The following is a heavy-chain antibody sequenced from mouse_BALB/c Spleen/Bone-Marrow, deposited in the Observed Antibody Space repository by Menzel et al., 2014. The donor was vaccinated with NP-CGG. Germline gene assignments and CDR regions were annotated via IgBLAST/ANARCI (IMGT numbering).Heavy chain of an antibody. J-gene: IGHJ3*01. CDR1: GYTFTDYG. V-gene: IGHV1S137*01. CDR2: IGTYYGDA. CDR3: AREGPWFAF. Sequence: VKLQESGAELVRPGVSVKISCKGSGYTFTDYGMHWVKQSHAKSLEWIGVIGTYYGDATYNQKFKTKATMTVDKSSSTAYMELARLTSEDSALYYCAREGPWFAFWGQGTLVTVSA.